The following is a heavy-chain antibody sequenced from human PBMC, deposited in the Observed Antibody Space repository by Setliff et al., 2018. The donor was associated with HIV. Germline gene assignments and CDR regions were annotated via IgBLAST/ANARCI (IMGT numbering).Heavy chain of an antibody. Sequence: SGPTLVNPTQTLTLTCTFSGFSLSTSEVGVGWIRQPPGKALEWLALLYWNDDKRYSPSLKSRLTITKDTSKNQVVLTMTNMDPVDTATYYCAHRLSYYDTTGHLTSGGHWFDPWGQGTLVTVSS. CDR3: AHRLSYYDTTGHLTSGGHWFDP. CDR1: GFSLSTSEVG. V-gene: IGHV2-5*01. J-gene: IGHJ5*02. D-gene: IGHD3-22*01. CDR2: LYWNDDK.